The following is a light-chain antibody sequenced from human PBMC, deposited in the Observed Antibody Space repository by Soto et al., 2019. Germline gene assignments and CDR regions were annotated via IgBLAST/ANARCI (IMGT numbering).Light chain of an antibody. CDR3: QQDNNWTRT. J-gene: IGKJ5*01. CDR1: QLFMSN. CDR2: GVS. V-gene: IGKV3-15*01. Sequence: EILIMQSPATLYVSTEESVTLSCRASQLFMSNLAWYQHKPGQAPRLLIYGVSTRDTGVPDRVSGSASGTEFTLTISSRQSEDFALYYCQQDNNWTRTFGQGTRLEIK.